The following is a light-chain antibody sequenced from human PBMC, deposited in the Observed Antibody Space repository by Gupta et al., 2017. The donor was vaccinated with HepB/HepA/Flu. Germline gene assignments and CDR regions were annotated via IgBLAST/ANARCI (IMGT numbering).Light chain of an antibody. J-gene: IGKJ2*01. CDR2: AAS. V-gene: IGKV1-39*01. Sequence: DIQMTQSPSSLSASLGERVTITCRASESMSSYLNWYQQKPGKAPNLLIFAASSLHSGVPSRFSGSGSGTHFTLTISSLQPEDFATYYCQQSYTSPHTFGQGTRLKIK. CDR1: ESMSSY. CDR3: QQSYTSPHT.